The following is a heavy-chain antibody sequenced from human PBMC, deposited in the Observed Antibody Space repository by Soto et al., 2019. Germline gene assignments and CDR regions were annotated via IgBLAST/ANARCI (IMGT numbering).Heavy chain of an antibody. Sequence: PGGSLRLSCAASGFTFSSYAMSWVRQAPGKGLEWVSAISGSGGSTCYADSVKGRFTISRDNSKNTLYLQMNSLRAEDTAVYYCAKDPYFDWLLSKSYYYYMDVWGKGTTVTVSS. D-gene: IGHD3-9*01. V-gene: IGHV3-23*01. J-gene: IGHJ6*03. CDR2: ISGSGGST. CDR1: GFTFSSYA. CDR3: AKDPYFDWLLSKSYYYYMDV.